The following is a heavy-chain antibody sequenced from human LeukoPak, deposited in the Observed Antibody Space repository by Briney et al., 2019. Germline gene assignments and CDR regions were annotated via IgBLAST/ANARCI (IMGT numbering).Heavy chain of an antibody. CDR1: GFTFSSYS. Sequence: GGSLRLSCAASGFTFSSYSMNWVRQAPGKGLEWVSSISSSSSYIYYADSVKGRFTISRDNAKNSLYLQMNSLRAEDTAVYYCARDSSTYAGPPDYWGQGTLVTVSS. J-gene: IGHJ4*02. D-gene: IGHD2-2*01. CDR3: ARDSSTYAGPPDY. V-gene: IGHV3-21*01. CDR2: ISSSSSYI.